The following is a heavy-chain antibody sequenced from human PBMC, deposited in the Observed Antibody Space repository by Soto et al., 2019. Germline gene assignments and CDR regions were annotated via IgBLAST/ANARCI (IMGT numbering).Heavy chain of an antibody. CDR1: GYTFTSYG. CDR2: ISAYNGNT. Sequence: ASVKVSCKASGYTFTSYGISWVRQAPGQGLEWMGWISAYNGNTNYAQKLQGRVTMTTDTSTSTAYMELRSLRSDDTAVYYCAREYSGYSYGQNAFDIWGQGTLVTVSS. CDR3: AREYSGYSYGQNAFDI. D-gene: IGHD5-18*01. J-gene: IGHJ3*02. V-gene: IGHV1-18*01.